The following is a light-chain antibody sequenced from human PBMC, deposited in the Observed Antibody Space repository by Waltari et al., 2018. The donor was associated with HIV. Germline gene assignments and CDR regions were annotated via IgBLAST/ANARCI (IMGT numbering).Light chain of an antibody. J-gene: IGKJ1*01. CDR2: GAS. CDR3: QQYATSPRT. Sequence: EIVLTQSPGTLSLSPGERATLSCRASQSVSSRSLAWYQQRPGQAPRLLISGASSRATGIPDRVSGSGSGTDFSLTISRLEPEDFAVYYCQQYATSPRTFGQGTKVEIK. V-gene: IGKV3-20*01. CDR1: QSVSSRS.